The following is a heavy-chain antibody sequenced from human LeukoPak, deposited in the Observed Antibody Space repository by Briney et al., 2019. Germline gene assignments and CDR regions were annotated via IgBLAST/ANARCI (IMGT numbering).Heavy chain of an antibody. CDR1: GGSISSSSYY. Sequence: SETLSLTCTVSGGSISSSSYYWGWIRQPPGKGLEWIGRIYTSGSTNYNPSLKSRVTMSVDTSKNQFSLKLSSVTAADTAVYYCARVDSYGSALDYWGQGTLVTVSS. V-gene: IGHV4-61*05. D-gene: IGHD5-18*01. CDR3: ARVDSYGSALDY. CDR2: IYTSGST. J-gene: IGHJ4*02.